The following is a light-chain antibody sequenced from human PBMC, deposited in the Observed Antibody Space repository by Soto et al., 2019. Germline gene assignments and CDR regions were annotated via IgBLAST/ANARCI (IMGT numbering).Light chain of an antibody. CDR1: QTVNNY. J-gene: IGKJ1*01. CDR2: KAS. Sequence: DIQLTQSPSSLSASVGDTVTITCRAGQTVNNYLNWYQHKPGEVPKFMIYKASGLESGVPSRFRGSGSGTEFTLTINSLQSEDFAVYYCQQYNNWPRTFGQGTKVDIK. CDR3: QQYNNWPRT. V-gene: IGKV1-5*03.